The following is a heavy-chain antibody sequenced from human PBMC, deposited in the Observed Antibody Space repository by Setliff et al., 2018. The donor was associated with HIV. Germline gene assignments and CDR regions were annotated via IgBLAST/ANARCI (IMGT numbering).Heavy chain of an antibody. J-gene: IGHJ5*02. V-gene: IGHV4-59*11. CDR2: IYYSGST. CDR1: GASSSSHY. CDR3: ARLRGSYDFSNWFDP. Sequence: PSETLSLTCTVSGASSSSHYWSWIRQPPGKGLEWIGYIYYSGSTNYNPSLKSRVTISVDTAKNQFSLKLSSVTAADTAVYYCARLRGSYDFSNWFDPWGQGTQVTVSS. D-gene: IGHD3-3*01.